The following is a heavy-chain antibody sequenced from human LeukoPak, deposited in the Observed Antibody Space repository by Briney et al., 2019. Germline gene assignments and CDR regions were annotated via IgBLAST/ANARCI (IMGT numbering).Heavy chain of an antibody. CDR1: GGSISSYY. Sequence: SETLSLTCTVSGGSISSYYWSWIRQPPEKGLEWIGYIYYSGSTNYNPSLKSRVTISVDTSKNQFSLKLSSVTAADTAVYYCARRHYYGSGSPTDGMDVWGQGTTVTVSS. V-gene: IGHV4-59*01. J-gene: IGHJ6*02. D-gene: IGHD3-10*01. CDR2: IYYSGST. CDR3: ARRHYYGSGSPTDGMDV.